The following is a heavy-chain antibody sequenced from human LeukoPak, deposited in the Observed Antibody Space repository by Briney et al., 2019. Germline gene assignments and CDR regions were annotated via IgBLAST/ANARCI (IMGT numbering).Heavy chain of an antibody. CDR2: IYYSGST. D-gene: IGHD2-2*01. J-gene: IGHJ2*01. V-gene: IGHV4-30-4*08. CDR1: GGSISSGDYY. Sequence: SETLSLTCTVSGGSISSGDYYWSWIRQPPGKGLEWIGYIYYSGSTYYNPSLKSRVTISVDTSKNQFSLKLSSVTAADTAVYYCARRSVVVPAATYWYFDLWGRGTLVTVSS. CDR3: ARRSVVVPAATYWYFDL.